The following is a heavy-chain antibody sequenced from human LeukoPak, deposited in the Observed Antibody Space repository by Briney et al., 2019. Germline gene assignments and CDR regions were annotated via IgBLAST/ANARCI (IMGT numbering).Heavy chain of an antibody. CDR1: GGPFSGYY. V-gene: IGHV4-34*01. D-gene: IGHD3-3*01. CDR2: TNDSGST. Sequence: SETLSLTCAVYGGPFSGYYWTWIRQPPGKGLEWIGETNDSGSTYYNPSLKSRVTISVDTSKNQFSLKLSSVTAADTAVYYCARRHGEGEYIRYYDFWSGYYNSDRTNWYFDLWGRGTLVTVSS. J-gene: IGHJ2*01. CDR3: ARRHGEGEYIRYYDFWSGYYNSDRTNWYFDL.